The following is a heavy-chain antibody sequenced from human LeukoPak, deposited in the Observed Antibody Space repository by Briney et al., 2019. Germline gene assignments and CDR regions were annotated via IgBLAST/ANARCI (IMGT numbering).Heavy chain of an antibody. J-gene: IGHJ5*02. D-gene: IGHD6-19*01. CDR2: IWYDGSNK. CDR1: GFTFSSYG. Sequence: PGRSLRLSCAASGFTFSSYGMHWVRQAPGKGLEWVAVIWYDGSNKYYADSVKGRFTISRDNSKNTLYLQMNSLRAEDTAVYYCARDMAAVASSIWFDAWGEETLVTVSS. CDR3: ARDMAAVASSIWFDA. V-gene: IGHV3-33*01.